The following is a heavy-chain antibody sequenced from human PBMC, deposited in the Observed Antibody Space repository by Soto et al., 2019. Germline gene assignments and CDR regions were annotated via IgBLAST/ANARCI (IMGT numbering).Heavy chain of an antibody. V-gene: IGHV1-8*01. D-gene: IGHD1-26*01. CDR3: ATGWVPFVN. Sequence: QVQLVQSGAELKEPGASVRVSCKASGYTFTSHDINWVRQAAGQGLEWMGWMNPSTGKTGHAQKFQGRVTMTRDTSITTAYMDLTNLRSDDTAVYYCATGWVPFVNWGQGTLVTVSS. J-gene: IGHJ4*02. CDR2: MNPSTGKT. CDR1: GYTFTSHD.